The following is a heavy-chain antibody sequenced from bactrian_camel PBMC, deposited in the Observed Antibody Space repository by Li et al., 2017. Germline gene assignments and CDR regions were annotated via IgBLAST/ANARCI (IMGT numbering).Heavy chain of an antibody. CDR2: LWTGGGKI. D-gene: IGHD1*01. J-gene: IGHJ4*01. Sequence: VQLVESGGGSVQPGGTLSVSCAASGWAHFSCMGWFRQIPGKEREGVAALWTGGGKIVYADAVKGRFTISRGNAKNSVTLQMNNMNTEDTGMYYCALLKLDDCGDWPLYEMKAYWGQGTQVTVS. CDR1: GWAHFSC. CDR3: ALLKLDDCGDWPLYEMKAY. V-gene: IGHV3S40*01.